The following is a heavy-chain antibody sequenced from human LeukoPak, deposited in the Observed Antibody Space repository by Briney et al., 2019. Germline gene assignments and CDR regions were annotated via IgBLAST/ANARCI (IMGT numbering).Heavy chain of an antibody. CDR1: GFTVSSNY. J-gene: IGHJ4*02. V-gene: IGHV3-66*02. CDR2: IYSGGST. D-gene: IGHD3-22*01. Sequence: PGGSLRLSCAASGFTVSSNYMSWVRQAPGKGLEWVSVIYSGGSTYYADSVKGRFTISRDNSKKTLYLQMSSLRAEDTAVYYCASEGISSGYYDFDYWGQGTLVTVSS. CDR3: ASEGISSGYYDFDY.